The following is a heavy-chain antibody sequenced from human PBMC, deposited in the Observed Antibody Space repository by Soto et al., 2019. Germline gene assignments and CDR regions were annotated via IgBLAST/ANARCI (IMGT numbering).Heavy chain of an antibody. CDR3: ARRSSGWYFEY. Sequence: EVQLLESGGGLVQPGGSLRLSCAASGFTFSSYAMSWVRQAPGKGLEWVSAISGSGGSTYYADSVKGRFTISRDNSKNSLYLQMNSLRAEDTAVYYCARRSSGWYFEYWGQGTLVTVSS. D-gene: IGHD6-19*01. CDR1: GFTFSSYA. CDR2: ISGSGGST. J-gene: IGHJ4*02. V-gene: IGHV3-23*01.